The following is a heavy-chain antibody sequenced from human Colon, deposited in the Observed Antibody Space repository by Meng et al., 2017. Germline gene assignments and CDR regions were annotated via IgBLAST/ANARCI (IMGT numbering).Heavy chain of an antibody. Sequence: LPQLGAGLLQPAETLSLTCAFYGWSFSGYYWSWIRQPPGKGLEWIGEINHSGSTNYNPSLKSRVTISVDTSKNQFSLKLSSVTAADTAVYYCARERLSSGWYGGRWFDPWGQGTLVTVFS. D-gene: IGHD6-19*01. CDR3: ARERLSSGWYGGRWFDP. V-gene: IGHV4-34*01. CDR1: GWSFSGYY. J-gene: IGHJ5*02. CDR2: INHSGST.